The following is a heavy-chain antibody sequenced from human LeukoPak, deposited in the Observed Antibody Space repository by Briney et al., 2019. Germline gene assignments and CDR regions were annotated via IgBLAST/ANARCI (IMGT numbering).Heavy chain of an antibody. Sequence: SVKVSCKASGFTFTSSAMQWVRQARGQRLEWIGWIVVGSGNTNYAQKFQERVTMTRDTSISTAYMELSRLRSDDTAVYYCARLRRNWNDVWGQGTLVTVSS. CDR1: GFTFTSSA. V-gene: IGHV1-58*02. CDR3: ARLRRNWNDV. D-gene: IGHD2-21*02. CDR2: IVVGSGNT. J-gene: IGHJ5*02.